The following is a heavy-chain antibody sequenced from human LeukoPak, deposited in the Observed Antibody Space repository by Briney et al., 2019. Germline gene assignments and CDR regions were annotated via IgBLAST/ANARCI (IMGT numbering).Heavy chain of an antibody. V-gene: IGHV3-7*01. CDR2: INERGSET. J-gene: IGHJ4*02. CDR1: GFMFPNHW. CDR3: AKDYSFSNFN. Sequence: GGSLRLSCAASGFMFPNHWMTWVRQAPGKGLEWVANINERGSETYYADYVKGRYTISRDNTKKSLFLQLNSLSVEDTAMYYCAKDYSFSNFNWGQGTLVTVSS. D-gene: IGHD2-15*01.